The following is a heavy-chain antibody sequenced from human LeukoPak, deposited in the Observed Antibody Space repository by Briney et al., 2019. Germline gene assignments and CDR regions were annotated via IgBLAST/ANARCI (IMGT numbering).Heavy chain of an antibody. D-gene: IGHD1-26*01. CDR2: FDPEDGET. CDR3: ATGGLIVGANKDFDY. V-gene: IGHV1-24*01. J-gene: IGHJ4*02. Sequence: ASVKVSCKVSGYTLTELSMHWVRQAPGKGLEWMGGFDPEDGETIYAQKFQGRVTMIEDTSTDTAYMELSSLRSEDTAVYYCATGGLIVGANKDFDYWGQGTLVTVSS. CDR1: GYTLTELS.